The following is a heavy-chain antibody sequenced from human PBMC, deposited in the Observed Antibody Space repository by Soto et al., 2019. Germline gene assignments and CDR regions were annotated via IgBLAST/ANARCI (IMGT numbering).Heavy chain of an antibody. Sequence: SQTLSLTCAISGDSVSSNSAAWHWIRQSPSRGLEWLGRTYYRSKWYNDYAVSVKGRITINPDTSKNQFSLQLNSVTPEDTAVYYCARDLGGSYWAPIDYWGQGTLVTVSS. V-gene: IGHV6-1*01. CDR3: ARDLGGSYWAPIDY. D-gene: IGHD1-26*01. J-gene: IGHJ4*02. CDR1: GDSVSSNSAA. CDR2: TYYRSKWYN.